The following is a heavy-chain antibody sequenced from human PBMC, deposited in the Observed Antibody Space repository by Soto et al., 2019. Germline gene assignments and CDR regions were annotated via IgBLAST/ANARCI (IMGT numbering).Heavy chain of an antibody. V-gene: IGHV1-3*04. CDR3: ARDQGYVVY. Sequence: QVQLVESGGGVVQPGRSLRLSCAASGFTFSSYGMHWVRQAPGKGLEWIGWINTDNGDAKYSQKFQGRVTVTRDTSATTAYMEVSSLRSEDTAVYYCARDQGYVVYWGLGTLVTVSS. J-gene: IGHJ4*03. CDR1: GFTFSSYG. CDR2: INTDNGDA.